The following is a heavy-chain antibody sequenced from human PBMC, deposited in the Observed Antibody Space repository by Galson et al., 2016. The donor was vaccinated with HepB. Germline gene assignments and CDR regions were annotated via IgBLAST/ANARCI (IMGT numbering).Heavy chain of an antibody. Sequence: SLRLSCAASGFTFSSYWMDWVRQAPGKGLEWVANINQDGSEKYYVDSVKGRFTISRDNAKNSLYLQMNSLRAEDTEDTAVYYCARWARNGRGGRCDSGWFDTWGQGTQVTVSS. D-gene: IGHD2-15*01. CDR2: INQDGSEK. CDR1: GFTFSSYW. CDR3: ARWARNGRGGRCDSGWFDT. V-gene: IGHV3-7*01. J-gene: IGHJ5*02.